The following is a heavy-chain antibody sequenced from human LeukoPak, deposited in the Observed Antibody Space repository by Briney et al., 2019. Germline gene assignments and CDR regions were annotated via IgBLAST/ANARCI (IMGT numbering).Heavy chain of an antibody. CDR2: VYHSGST. D-gene: IGHD3-3*01. Sequence: SETLSLTCTVSGYSISSGYYCGWIRQPPGKGLEWIGSVYHSGSTYYNPSLKSRVTISTDTSKNPFSLKLTSVTAADTAVYYCGSQREWSLTEYHFDYWGQGTLVTVSS. CDR1: GYSISSGYY. V-gene: IGHV4-38-2*02. J-gene: IGHJ4*02. CDR3: GSQREWSLTEYHFDY.